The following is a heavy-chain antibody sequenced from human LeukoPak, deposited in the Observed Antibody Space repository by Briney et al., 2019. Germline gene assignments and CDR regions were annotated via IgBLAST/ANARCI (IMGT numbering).Heavy chain of an antibody. CDR2: IYYSGST. CDR3: AGETIAAAGGDYYYYGMDV. Sequence: PSETLSLTCTVSGGSISSYYWSWIRQPPGKGLEWIGYIYYSGSTNYNPSLKSRVTISVDTSKNQFSLKLSSVTAADTAVYYCAGETIAAAGGDYYYYGMDVWGQGTTVTVSS. CDR1: GGSISSYY. V-gene: IGHV4-59*01. J-gene: IGHJ6*02. D-gene: IGHD6-13*01.